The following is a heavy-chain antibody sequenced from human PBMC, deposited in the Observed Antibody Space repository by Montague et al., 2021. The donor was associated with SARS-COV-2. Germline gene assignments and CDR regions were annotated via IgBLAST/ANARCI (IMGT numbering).Heavy chain of an antibody. J-gene: IGHJ4*02. CDR3: ARRALRYCISATCYQVGGIDF. V-gene: IGHV4-39*02. D-gene: IGHD2-2*01. Sequence: SETLSLTCTVSGGSISSAYFYWVWIRAPTGKGRNGIGTICDKRKTYYNSSLSSRVFVSAYTSNNHFSLELNSVTTSDTAVYYCARRALRYCISATCYQVGGIDFWGQGTLVTVSS. CDR1: GGSISSAYFY. CDR2: ICDKRKT.